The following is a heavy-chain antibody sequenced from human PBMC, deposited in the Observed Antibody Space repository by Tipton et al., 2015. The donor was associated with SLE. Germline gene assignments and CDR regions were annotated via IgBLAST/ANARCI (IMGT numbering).Heavy chain of an antibody. J-gene: IGHJ3*01. Sequence: TLSLTCSVSGGSISSGSYYWSWIRQPAGKGLEWIGQIYTSGITNDNPSLKSRVTISIDTSKNQFSLRLSSVTAADTALYYCARDPINDAFDLWGQGTMVSVSS. CDR2: IYTSGIT. V-gene: IGHV4-61*09. CDR1: GGSISSGSYY. CDR3: ARDPINDAFDL.